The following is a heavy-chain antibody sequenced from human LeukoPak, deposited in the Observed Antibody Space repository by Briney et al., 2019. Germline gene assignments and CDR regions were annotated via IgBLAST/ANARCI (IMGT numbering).Heavy chain of an antibody. CDR1: GFTFSNYE. D-gene: IGHD3-10*01. CDR3: ARDRSQEFDP. V-gene: IGHV3-48*03. J-gene: IGHJ5*02. Sequence: GGSLRLSCAASGFTFSNYEMNWVRQAPGKGLEWVSYISGSGKNIYYADSVKGRFTISRDNAKNTLYLQMNRLRADDTAVYYCARDRSQEFDPWGPGTLVTVSS. CDR2: ISGSGKNI.